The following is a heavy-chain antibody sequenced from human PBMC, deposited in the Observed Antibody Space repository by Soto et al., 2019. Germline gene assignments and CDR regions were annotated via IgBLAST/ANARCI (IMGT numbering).Heavy chain of an antibody. Sequence: SETLSLTCAVYGGSFSGYYWSWIRQPPGKGLEWIGEINHSGNTNYNPSLKSRVTMLVDTSKNQFSLSLSSVTAADTAVYYCANLIVFHSSYYHDYWGHGTRVTVSS. D-gene: IGHD1-26*01. J-gene: IGHJ4*01. CDR3: ANLIVFHSSYYHDY. V-gene: IGHV4-34*01. CDR1: GGSFSGYY. CDR2: INHSGNT.